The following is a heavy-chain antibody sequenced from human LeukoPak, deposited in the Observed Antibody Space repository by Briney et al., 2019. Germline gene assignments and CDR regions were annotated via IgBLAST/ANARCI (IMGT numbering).Heavy chain of an antibody. J-gene: IGHJ3*02. Sequence: SETLSLTCTVSGGSISSYYWSWIRQPPGKGLEWIGYIYYSGSTNYNPSLKSRVTISVDTSKNQFSLKLSSVTAADTAVYYCARHKGHSYGTRSALDIWGQGTMVTVSS. CDR2: IYYSGST. D-gene: IGHD5-18*01. CDR1: GGSISSYY. CDR3: ARHKGHSYGTRSALDI. V-gene: IGHV4-59*08.